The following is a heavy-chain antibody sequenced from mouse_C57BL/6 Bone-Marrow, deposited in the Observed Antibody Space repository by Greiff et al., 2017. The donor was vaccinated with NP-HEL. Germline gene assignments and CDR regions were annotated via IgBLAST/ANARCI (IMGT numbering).Heavy chain of an antibody. J-gene: IGHJ4*01. V-gene: IGHV1-55*01. Sequence: VQLQQPGAELVKPGASVKMSCKASGYTFTSYWITWVKQRPGQGLEWIGDIYPGSGSTNYNEKFKSKAKLTVDTSYSTAYMQLSILTSEDSAVYYCATYGNYDYYAMDYWGQGTSVTVPS. CDR2: IYPGSGST. D-gene: IGHD2-10*02. CDR1: GYTFTSYW. CDR3: ATYGNYDYYAMDY.